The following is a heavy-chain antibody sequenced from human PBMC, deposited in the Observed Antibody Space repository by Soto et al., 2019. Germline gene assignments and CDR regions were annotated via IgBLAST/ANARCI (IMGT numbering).Heavy chain of an antibody. CDR3: ARETYGDYVGYFDP. Sequence: ASVKVSCKASGFTFTHSAIQWVRQARGQSLEWIGWIVVGSGNTNYAPKFQERVTITWDMSTFTAYMELSSLRSADTAVYYCARETYGDYVGYFDPWGQGIQVTVSS. CDR2: IVVGSGNT. CDR1: GFTFTHSA. V-gene: IGHV1-58*02. D-gene: IGHD4-17*01. J-gene: IGHJ5*02.